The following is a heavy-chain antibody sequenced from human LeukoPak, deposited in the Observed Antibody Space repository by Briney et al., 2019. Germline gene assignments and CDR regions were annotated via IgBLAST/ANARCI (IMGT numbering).Heavy chain of an antibody. CDR3: ARQPRDLVLAIYAEYFDY. V-gene: IGHV4-39*01. CDR1: GGSISSPDYY. CDR2: MYYTGNT. Sequence: SETLSLTCTVSGGSISSPDYYWGWVRQPPGKGLEWIASMYYTGNTYYNPSLKSRVTIFVDTSKNQFSLKLSSVTAADTAVYFCARQPRDLVLAIYAEYFDYWGQGALVTVSS. J-gene: IGHJ4*02. D-gene: IGHD2-8*02.